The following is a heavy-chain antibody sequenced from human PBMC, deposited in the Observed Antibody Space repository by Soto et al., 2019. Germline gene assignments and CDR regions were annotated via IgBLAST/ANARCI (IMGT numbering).Heavy chain of an antibody. V-gene: IGHV3-48*02. D-gene: IGHD7-27*01. J-gene: IGHJ6*02. CDR2: ISSSSSTI. CDR1: GFTFSSYS. Sequence: PGGSLRLSCAASGFTFSSYSMNWVRQAPGKGLEWVSYISSSSSTIYYADSVKGRFTISRDNAKNSLYLQMNSLRDEDTAVYYCARDEPYGGNWGLAGYGTDVWGQGTTVTVSS. CDR3: ARDEPYGGNWGLAGYGTDV.